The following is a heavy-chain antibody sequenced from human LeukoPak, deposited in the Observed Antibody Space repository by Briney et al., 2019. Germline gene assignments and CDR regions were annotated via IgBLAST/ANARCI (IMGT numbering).Heavy chain of an antibody. V-gene: IGHV3-20*04. Sequence: PPGGSLRLSCAASGFTFDDYGVSWVRQAPGKGLEWVSGINWNGGSTGYADSVKGRFTISRDNFKNTVSLQLNSLRAEDTAMYYCAKDDDWGRFNHWGQGTLVTVSS. J-gene: IGHJ1*01. CDR3: AKDDDWGRFNH. CDR2: INWNGGST. CDR1: GFTFDDYG. D-gene: IGHD3-16*01.